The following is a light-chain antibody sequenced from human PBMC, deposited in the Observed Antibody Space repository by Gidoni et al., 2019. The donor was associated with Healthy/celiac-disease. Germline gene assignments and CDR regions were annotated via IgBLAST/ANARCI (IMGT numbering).Light chain of an antibody. CDR2: LGS. CDR3: MQALQTRT. Sequence: DIVMPQSPLSLPVTPGEPDSISCRSSQSLLHSNGYNYLDWYLQKPGQSPQLLIYLGSNRASGVPDRFSGSGSGTDFTLKISRVEAEDVGVYYCMQALQTRTFGQGTKVEIK. CDR1: QSLLHSNGYNY. J-gene: IGKJ1*01. V-gene: IGKV2-28*01.